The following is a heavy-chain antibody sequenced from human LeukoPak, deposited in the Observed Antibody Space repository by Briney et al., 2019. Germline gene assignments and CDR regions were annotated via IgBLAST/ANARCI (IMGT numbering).Heavy chain of an antibody. Sequence: SETLSLTCTVPGGSISSYYWSWIRQPPGKGLEWIGYISYSGSTNYNPSLKSRVTISVDTSKNQFSLKLSFVTAVDTAVYYCARGCSSTSCWLRMDVWGQGTTVTVSS. D-gene: IGHD2-2*01. CDR3: ARGCSSTSCWLRMDV. V-gene: IGHV4-59*12. CDR1: GGSISSYY. J-gene: IGHJ6*02. CDR2: ISYSGST.